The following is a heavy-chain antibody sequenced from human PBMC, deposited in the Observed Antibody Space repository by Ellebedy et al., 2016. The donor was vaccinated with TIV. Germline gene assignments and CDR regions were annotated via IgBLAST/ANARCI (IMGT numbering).Heavy chain of an antibody. CDR3: ARDNSMAVTGTHAFDI. V-gene: IGHV3-48*01. CDR2: ITYASTTI. D-gene: IGHD6-19*01. CDR1: GFSVGIYS. Sequence: GESLKISCEGSGFSVGIYSMNWVRQVPGKGLEWLSYITYASTTIYYADSVKGRFTISRDNDKNSLYLQMKSLRADDTAVYYCARDNSMAVTGTHAFDIWGQGTMVTVSS. J-gene: IGHJ3*02.